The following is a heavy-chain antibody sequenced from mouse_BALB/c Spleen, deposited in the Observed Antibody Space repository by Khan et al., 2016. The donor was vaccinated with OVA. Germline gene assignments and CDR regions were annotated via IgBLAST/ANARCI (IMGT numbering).Heavy chain of an antibody. CDR1: GYTFTNYW. V-gene: IGHV1-5*01. CDR3: ARNGFGNYEIWDY. CDR2: IYPGNSDT. Sequence: VQLKQSGTVLARPGASVKMSCKASGYTFTNYWMHWVKQRPGQGLEWIGTIYPGNSDTNYNQKFTGKAKLTAVTSTSTAYMELSSLTNEDSAVYYCARNGFGNYEIWDYWGQGTTLTGSS. J-gene: IGHJ2*01. D-gene: IGHD2-1*01.